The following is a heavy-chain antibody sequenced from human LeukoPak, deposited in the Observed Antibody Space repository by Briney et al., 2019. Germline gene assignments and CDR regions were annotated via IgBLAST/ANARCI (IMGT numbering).Heavy chain of an antibody. D-gene: IGHD3-22*01. V-gene: IGHV4-59*01. CDR1: GGSISSYY. Sequence: SGTLSLTCTVSGGSISSYYWSWIRQPPGKGLEWIGYIYYSGSTNYNPSLKSRVTISVDTSKNQFSLKLSSVTAADTVVYYCARDRSYYYDSSGYSSPDAFDIWGQGTMVTVSS. J-gene: IGHJ3*02. CDR2: IYYSGST. CDR3: ARDRSYYYDSSGYSSPDAFDI.